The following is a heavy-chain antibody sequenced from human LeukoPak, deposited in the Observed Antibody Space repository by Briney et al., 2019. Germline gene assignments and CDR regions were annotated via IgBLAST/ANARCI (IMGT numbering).Heavy chain of an antibody. V-gene: IGHV3-11*06. Sequence: GGSLRFSCAASGFTFSDYYMSWTRQAPGKGLEWVSYISSSSSYTNYADSVKGRFTISRDNAKNSLYLQMNSLRAEDTAAYYCARDGGYSYGFNYYYGMDVWGKGTTVTVSS. CDR2: ISSSSSYT. CDR3: ARDGGYSYGFNYYYGMDV. CDR1: GFTFSDYY. J-gene: IGHJ6*04. D-gene: IGHD5-18*01.